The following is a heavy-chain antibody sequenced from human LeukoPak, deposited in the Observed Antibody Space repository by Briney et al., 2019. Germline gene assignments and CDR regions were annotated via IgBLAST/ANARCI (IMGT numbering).Heavy chain of an antibody. J-gene: IGHJ1*01. D-gene: IGHD2-2*01. CDR3: ARGRSSTSAPDAEYFQH. Sequence: PSETPSLTCTVSGGSISRYYWSWIRQPPGKGLEWIGYIYYSGSTNYNPSLKSRVTISVDTSKNQFSLKLSSVTAADTAVYYCARGRSSTSAPDAEYFQHWGQGTLVTVSS. V-gene: IGHV4-59*01. CDR2: IYYSGST. CDR1: GGSISRYY.